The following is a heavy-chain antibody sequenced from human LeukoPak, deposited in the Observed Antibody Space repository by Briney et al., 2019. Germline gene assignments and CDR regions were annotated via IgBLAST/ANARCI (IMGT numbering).Heavy chain of an antibody. CDR1: GYTFTSYG. D-gene: IGHD6-13*01. CDR3: ARGIAAAGTPVGFDY. J-gene: IGHJ4*02. CDR2: ISACNGNT. Sequence: ASVKVSCKASGYTFTSYGISWVRQAPGQGLEWMGWISACNGNTNYAQKLQGRVTMTTDTSTSTAYMELRSLRSDDTAVYYCARGIAAAGTPVGFDYWGQGTLVTVSS. V-gene: IGHV1-18*04.